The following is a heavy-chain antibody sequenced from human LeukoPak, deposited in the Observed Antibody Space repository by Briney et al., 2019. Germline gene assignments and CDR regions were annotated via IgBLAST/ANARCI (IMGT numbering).Heavy chain of an antibody. CDR3: ARHFAYSSSSYFDY. V-gene: IGHV4-59*08. D-gene: IGHD6-6*01. CDR1: GGSVSGYY. CDR2: VYYTGST. Sequence: KPSETLSLTCSVSGGSVSGYYWSWIRQPPGKGLEWIGYVYYTGSTNYNPSLKSRVTMFEDKSKNQFSLRLSSVTVADTAVYYCARHFAYSSSSYFDYWGQGSLVTVSS. J-gene: IGHJ4*02.